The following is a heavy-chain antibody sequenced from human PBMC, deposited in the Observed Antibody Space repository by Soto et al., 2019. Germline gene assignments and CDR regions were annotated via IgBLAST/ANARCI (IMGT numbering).Heavy chain of an antibody. V-gene: IGHV3-15*07. CDR1: GFTFSNAW. Sequence: GGSRLSCAASGFTFSNAWMNWVRQAPGKGLEWVGRIKSKTDGGTTDYAAPVKGRFTISRDDSKNTLYLQMNSLKTEDTAVYYCTTDEWAVTIFGVVIIHYYYYGMDVWGQGTTVTVSS. CDR3: TTDEWAVTIFGVVIIHYYYYGMDV. J-gene: IGHJ6*02. D-gene: IGHD3-3*01. CDR2: IKSKTDGGTT.